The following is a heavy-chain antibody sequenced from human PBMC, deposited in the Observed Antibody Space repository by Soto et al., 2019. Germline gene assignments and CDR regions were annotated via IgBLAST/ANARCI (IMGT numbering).Heavy chain of an antibody. CDR3: ARSGSYSAFHI. CDR1: RFTFSDLY. D-gene: IGHD6-19*01. J-gene: IGHJ3*02. Sequence: GGSLRLSCAASRFTFSDLYMDWVRQTPGKGLEWVGRSRNKANSYTTEYAASVKGRFTISRDDSGNSLFLQMNSLKTEDTAVYYCARSGSYSAFHIWGQGTMVTVSS. CDR2: SRNKANSYTT. V-gene: IGHV3-72*01.